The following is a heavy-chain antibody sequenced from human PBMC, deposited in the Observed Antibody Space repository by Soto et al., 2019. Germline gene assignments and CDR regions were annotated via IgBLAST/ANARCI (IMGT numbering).Heavy chain of an antibody. Sequence: SETLSLTFAVSGYSISSSNWWGWIRQPPGKGLEWIGYIYYSGTTYYNPSLKSRVTMSVDTSKNQFSLKLTSVAAVDTAVYYCSRSGYSDSWNGKDLDYWGQGTLVTVSS. J-gene: IGHJ4*02. V-gene: IGHV4-28*01. CDR2: IYYSGTT. CDR3: SRSGYSDSWNGKDLDY. D-gene: IGHD6-13*01. CDR1: GYSISSSNW.